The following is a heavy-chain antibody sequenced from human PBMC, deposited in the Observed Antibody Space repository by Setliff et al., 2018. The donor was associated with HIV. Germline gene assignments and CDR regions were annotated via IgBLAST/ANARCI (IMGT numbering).Heavy chain of an antibody. CDR3: ARRRPPPSGLYSAYYMDV. CDR2: VYYTGST. CDR1: GGSIGSYY. D-gene: IGHD1-26*01. J-gene: IGHJ6*03. Sequence: SETLPLTCIVSGGSIGSYYWSWIRQSPGKGLEWIGYVYYTGSTNYNPSLKSRVPIGVDTSKNQFSLKLTSVTAADAAVYYCARRRPPPSGLYSAYYMDVWGTGTTVTVSS. V-gene: IGHV4-59*08.